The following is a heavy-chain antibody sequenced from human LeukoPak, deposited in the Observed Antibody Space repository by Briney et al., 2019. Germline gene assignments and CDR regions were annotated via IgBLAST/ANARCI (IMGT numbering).Heavy chain of an antibody. J-gene: IGHJ4*02. CDR2: IYTSGST. D-gene: IGHD6-13*01. CDR3: ARDRWGIAAAGEYYFDY. Sequence: PSETLSLTCTVSGGSISSYYWSWIRQPAGKGLEWIGRIYTSGSTNYNPSLKSRVTMSVDTSKNQFSLKLSSVTAADTAVYYCARDRWGIAAAGEYYFDYWGQGILVTVSS. CDR1: GGSISSYY. V-gene: IGHV4-4*07.